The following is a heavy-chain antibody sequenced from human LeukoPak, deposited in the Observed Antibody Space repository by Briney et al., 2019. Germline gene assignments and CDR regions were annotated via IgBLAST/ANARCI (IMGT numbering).Heavy chain of an antibody. CDR2: IYHSGGT. Sequence: SETLSLTCAVSGGSISSGGYSWSWIRQPPGKGLEWIGYIYHSGGTYYNPSLKSRVTISVDRSKNQFSLKLSSVTAADTAVYYCARGGGYYDSSGYYPFDYWGQGTLVTVSS. V-gene: IGHV4-30-2*01. CDR1: GGSISSGGYS. J-gene: IGHJ4*02. CDR3: ARGGGYYDSSGYYPFDY. D-gene: IGHD3-22*01.